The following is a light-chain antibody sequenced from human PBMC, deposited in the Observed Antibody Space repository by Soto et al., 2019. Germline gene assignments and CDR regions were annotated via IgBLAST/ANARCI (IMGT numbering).Light chain of an antibody. CDR1: QNINRY. CDR3: QQYYTSSPLT. V-gene: IGKV1-5*01. CDR2: DSS. Sequence: DIQMTQSPSTLSEFVGDTVTITCRASQNINRYLSWYQQKPGKAPKLLIYDSSTLERGVPSRFNGSGSATAFTLNISSLQPEDFATYYCQQYYTSSPLTFGGGTKVDIK. J-gene: IGKJ4*01.